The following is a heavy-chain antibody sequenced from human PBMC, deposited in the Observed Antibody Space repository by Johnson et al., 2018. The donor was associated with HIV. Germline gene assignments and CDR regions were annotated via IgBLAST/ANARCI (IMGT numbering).Heavy chain of an antibody. D-gene: IGHD3-10*01. V-gene: IGHV3-7*05. Sequence: VQLVESGGGLVQPGGSLRLSCVDSGVSFSSYWMSWVRQAPGKGLEWVANIKEDGSEKNYVDSVKGRFTISRDNAKNSVYLQMNSLRAEDTALYYFSREALTYYDSSGSYYPVHDAFDIWGQGTMVTVSS. CDR2: IKEDGSEK. CDR3: SREALTYYDSSGSYYPVHDAFDI. CDR1: GVSFSSYW. J-gene: IGHJ3*02.